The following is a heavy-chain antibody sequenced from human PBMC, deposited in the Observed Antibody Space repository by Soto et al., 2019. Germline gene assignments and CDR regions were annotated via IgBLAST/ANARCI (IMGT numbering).Heavy chain of an antibody. CDR3: ARESEGLTSNFDY. V-gene: IGHV3-21*06. J-gene: IGHJ4*02. CDR2: ISSTTNYI. Sequence: GGSLRLSCAASGFTFTRDSMKWVRQAPGKRLEWVSSISSTTNYIYYGGSMKGRFTISRDNAKNSLYLEMNSLRAEDTAVYYCARESEGLTSNFDYWGQGTLVTVSS. CDR1: GFTFTRDS.